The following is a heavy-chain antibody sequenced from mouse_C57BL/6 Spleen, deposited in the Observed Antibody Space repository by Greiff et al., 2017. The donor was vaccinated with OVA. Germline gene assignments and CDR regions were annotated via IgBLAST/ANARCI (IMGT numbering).Heavy chain of an antibody. CDR1: GYAFSSYW. V-gene: IGHV1-80*01. CDR2: IYPGDGDT. J-gene: IGHJ2*01. D-gene: IGHD2-4*01. CDR3: ARYAYYDYDDGDY. Sequence: VQLKESGAELVKPGASVKISCKASGYAFSSYWMNWVKQRPGKGLEWIGQIYPGDGDTNYNGKFKGKATLTADKSSSTAYMQLSSLTSEDSAVYFCARYAYYDYDDGDYWGQGTTLTVSS.